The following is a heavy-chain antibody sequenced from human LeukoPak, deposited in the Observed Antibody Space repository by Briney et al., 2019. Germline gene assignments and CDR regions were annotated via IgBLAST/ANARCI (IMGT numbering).Heavy chain of an antibody. D-gene: IGHD3-22*01. J-gene: IGHJ4*02. CDR1: GFTFSDFA. V-gene: IGHV3-23*01. CDR3: ARAPDPNLYDRSGFDY. Sequence: GGSLRLSCAASGFTFSDFAMSWARQAPGKGLEWVSALSGSGGSTYYADSVKGRFTISRDNSKNTLYLQMNSLRAEDTAVYYCARAPDPNLYDRSGFDYWGQGTLITVSS. CDR2: LSGSGGST.